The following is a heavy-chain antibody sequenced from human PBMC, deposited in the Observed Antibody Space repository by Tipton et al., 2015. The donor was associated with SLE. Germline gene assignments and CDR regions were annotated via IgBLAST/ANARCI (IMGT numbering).Heavy chain of an antibody. D-gene: IGHD1-26*01. CDR3: ARGSGRELTTGYFDY. J-gene: IGHJ4*02. CDR2: INHSGST. V-gene: IGHV4-34*01. Sequence: TLSLTCAVYGGSFSGYYWSWIRQPPGKGLEWIGEINHSGSTNYNPSLKSRVTISVDTSKNQFSLKLSSVTAADTAVYYCARGSGRELTTGYFDYWGQGTLVTVSS. CDR1: GGSFSGYY.